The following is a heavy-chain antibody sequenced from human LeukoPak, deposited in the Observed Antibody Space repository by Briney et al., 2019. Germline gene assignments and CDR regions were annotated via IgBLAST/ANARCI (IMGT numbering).Heavy chain of an antibody. CDR3: AKGGDYYYYYMDV. CDR1: GFTFSSYG. Sequence: GGSLRLSCAASGFTFSSYGMHWVRQAPGKGLEFVSSISSNGDTTNYANSVKGRFTISRDNSKNTLYLQMGSLRAEDMALYYCAKGGDYYYYYMDVWGKGTTVTVSS. V-gene: IGHV3-64*01. CDR2: ISSNGDTT. J-gene: IGHJ6*03.